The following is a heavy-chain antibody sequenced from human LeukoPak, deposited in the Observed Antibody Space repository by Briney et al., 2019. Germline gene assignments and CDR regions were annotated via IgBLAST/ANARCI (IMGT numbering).Heavy chain of an antibody. CDR2: INPNSGGT. CDR3: ASLYSSSSLPFDY. CDR1: GYTFTGYY. Sequence: ASVKVSCKASGYTFTGYYMHWVRQAPGQGLEWMGWINPNSGGTNYAQKFQGRVTMTRDTSISTAYMELSRLRSDDTAVYHCASLYSSSSLPFDYWGQGTLVTVSS. V-gene: IGHV1-2*02. D-gene: IGHD6-6*01. J-gene: IGHJ4*02.